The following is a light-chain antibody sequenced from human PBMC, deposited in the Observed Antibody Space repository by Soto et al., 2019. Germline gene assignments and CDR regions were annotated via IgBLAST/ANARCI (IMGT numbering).Light chain of an antibody. CDR3: QQYKSYST. V-gene: IGKV1-5*01. CDR1: QSISRW. Sequence: DIQMTQSPSILSASVGDRVTITCRASQSISRWLAWYQQKPGKAPSLLIYDGSSLEIGVPSRFSGSGSGIEFTLTITGLQTDDFATYYCQQYKSYSTFGGGTRVEVK. J-gene: IGKJ4*01. CDR2: DGS.